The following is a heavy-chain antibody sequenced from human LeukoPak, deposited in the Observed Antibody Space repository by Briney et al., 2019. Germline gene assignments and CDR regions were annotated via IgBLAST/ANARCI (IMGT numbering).Heavy chain of an antibody. CDR2: MSHSGVT. J-gene: IGHJ4*02. CDR1: GGSFSGYY. Sequence: SETLSLTCAVHGGSFSGYYWSWIRQPPGKGLEWIGEMSHSGVTNYSPPLKSRVTISVDTSRKQFSLRLSSVTAADTAVYYCARGEKVATASLDYWGQGTLVTVSS. CDR3: ARGEKVATASLDY. V-gene: IGHV4-34*01. D-gene: IGHD5-12*01.